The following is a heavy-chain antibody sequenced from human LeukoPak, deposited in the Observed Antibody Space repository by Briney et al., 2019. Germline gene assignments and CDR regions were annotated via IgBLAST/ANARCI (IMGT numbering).Heavy chain of an antibody. V-gene: IGHV4-39*07. CDR2: IYYSGST. D-gene: IGHD5-18*01. Sequence: GSLRLSCAASGFAFSSYEMNWVRQPPGKGLEWIGSIYYSGSTYYNPSLKSRVTISVDTSKNQFSLKLSSVTAADTAVYYCARSTGYSYGLNGYWGQGTLVTVSS. CDR1: GFAFSSYE. CDR3: ARSTGYSYGLNGY. J-gene: IGHJ4*02.